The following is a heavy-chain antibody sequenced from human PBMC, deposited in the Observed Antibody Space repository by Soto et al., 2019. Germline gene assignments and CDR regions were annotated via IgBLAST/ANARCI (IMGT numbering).Heavy chain of an antibody. J-gene: IGHJ4*02. CDR3: ASGHDAYKVRY. CDR1: GASISNDY. Sequence: SETLSLTCTDSGASISNDYWSWIRQHPGKGLEWIGYIYYSGSTYYNPSLKSRVTISVDTSKNQFSLKLSSVTAADTAVYFCASGHDAYKVRYWGQGTLVTVSS. V-gene: IGHV4-59*06. D-gene: IGHD1-1*01. CDR2: IYYSGST.